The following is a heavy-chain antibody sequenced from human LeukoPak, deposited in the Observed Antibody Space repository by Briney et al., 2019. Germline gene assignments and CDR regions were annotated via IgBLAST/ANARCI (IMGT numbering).Heavy chain of an antibody. CDR1: GFTFSSYG. V-gene: IGHV3-30*02. J-gene: IGHJ4*02. D-gene: IGHD3-22*01. CDR2: IRYDGSNK. CDR3: AKVPYYYDSTTY. Sequence: PGGSLRLSCAASGFTFSSYGMHWVRQAPGKGLEWVAFIRYDGSNKYYADSVKGRFTISRDNSKNTLYLQMNSLRAEDTAVYYCAKVPYYYDSTTYWGQGTLVTVSS.